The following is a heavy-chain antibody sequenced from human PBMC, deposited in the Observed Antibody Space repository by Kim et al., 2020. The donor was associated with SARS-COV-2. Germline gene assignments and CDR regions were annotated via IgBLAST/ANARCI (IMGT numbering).Heavy chain of an antibody. CDR3: GRSEGVAFDI. J-gene: IGHJ3*02. Sequence: SETLSLTCTVSGGSISSGGYYWSWIRQHPGKGLEWIGYIYYSGSTYYNPSLKSRVTISVDTSKNQFSLKLSSVTAADTAVYYCGRSEGVAFDIWGQGTMVTVSS. CDR1: GGSISSGGYY. V-gene: IGHV4-31*03. D-gene: IGHD3-3*01. CDR2: IYYSGST.